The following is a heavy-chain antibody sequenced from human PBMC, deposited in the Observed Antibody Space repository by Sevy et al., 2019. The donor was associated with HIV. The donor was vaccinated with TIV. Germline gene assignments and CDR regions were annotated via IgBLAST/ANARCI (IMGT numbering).Heavy chain of an antibody. CDR2: ISSSSSYI. CDR1: GFTFSSYS. CDR3: ARVIFGAYYFDY. Sequence: GGSLRLSCAASGFTFSSYSMNWVRQAPGKGLEWVSSISSSSSYIYYADSVKGRFTISRDNAKNSLYLQMNSLRAEDTAVYYCARVIFGAYYFDYWGQGTLVTVSS. V-gene: IGHV3-21*01. J-gene: IGHJ4*02. D-gene: IGHD3-3*01.